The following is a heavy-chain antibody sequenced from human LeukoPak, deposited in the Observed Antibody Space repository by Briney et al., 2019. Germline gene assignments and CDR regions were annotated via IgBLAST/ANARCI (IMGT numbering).Heavy chain of an antibody. D-gene: IGHD1-7*01. CDR1: ASTFRDYA. V-gene: IGHV3-23*01. CDR3: ARPETRGWNFDVT. J-gene: IGHJ5*02. CDR2: IGTTSGNA. Sequence: PGGSLRLSCAVSASTFRDYAMSWVRQAPGKGLEWVSSIGTTSGNAFYADSVKGRFTISTDTSTNTLFLQMHSLVAEDTAVYYCARPETRGWNFDVTWGQGTLVIVSS.